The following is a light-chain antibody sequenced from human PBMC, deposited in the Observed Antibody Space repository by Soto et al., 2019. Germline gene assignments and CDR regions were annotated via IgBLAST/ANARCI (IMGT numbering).Light chain of an antibody. Sequence: EIVLTQSPGTLSLSPGERATLSCRASQSVSSSYLAWYQQKPGQAPRLLIYGASSRATGIPDRFSGSGSGTDFTLTISRREPEDFAVYYCQQYGSSLTWTFGQGTK. CDR1: QSVSSSY. V-gene: IGKV3-20*01. CDR3: QQYGSSLTWT. J-gene: IGKJ1*01. CDR2: GAS.